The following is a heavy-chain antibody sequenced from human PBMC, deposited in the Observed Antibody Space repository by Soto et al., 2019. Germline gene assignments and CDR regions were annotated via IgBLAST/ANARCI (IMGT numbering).Heavy chain of an antibody. J-gene: IGHJ4*02. Sequence: ASVKVSCKTSGYTFSTYGVSWVRQAPGQGLEWMGWISAYNGHTNYAQKFQGRVTMTADTSTSAAYMELRSLRSDDTAVYYCARARIPMVRGVIITSVAPFDFWGQGTLVTVSS. CDR1: GYTFSTYG. D-gene: IGHD3-10*01. CDR3: ARARIPMVRGVIITSVAPFDF. CDR2: ISAYNGHT. V-gene: IGHV1-18*01.